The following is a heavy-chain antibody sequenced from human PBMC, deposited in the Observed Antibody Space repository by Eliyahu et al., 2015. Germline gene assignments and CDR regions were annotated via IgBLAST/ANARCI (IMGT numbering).Heavy chain of an antibody. J-gene: IGHJ4*02. D-gene: IGHD4/OR15-4a*01. V-gene: IGHV6-1*01. Sequence: QVQLQQSGPGLVKPSQTLSXXCAISXNXVPTDSYAWNWIRQSPSRGLEWLGRTFYRSKWYHNYGVSVEGRITIDPDTSKNQFSLHLNSVTPEDTAVYFCARDDYGAMFDYWSQGTLVTVSS. CDR1: XNXVPTDSYA. CDR2: TFYRSKWYH. CDR3: ARDDYGAMFDY.